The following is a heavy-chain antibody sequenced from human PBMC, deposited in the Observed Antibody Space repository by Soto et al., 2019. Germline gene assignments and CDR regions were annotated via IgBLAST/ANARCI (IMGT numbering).Heavy chain of an antibody. CDR1: GGTFSSYA. CDR2: IIPIFGTA. J-gene: IGHJ6*02. CDR3: ARDRIFGVVISTYGMDV. V-gene: IGHV1-69*06. D-gene: IGHD3-3*02. Sequence: SVKVSYKASGGTFSSYAISWVRQAPGQGLEWMGGIIPIFGTANYAQKFQGRVTITADKSTSTAYMELSSLRSEDTDVYYCARDRIFGVVISTYGMDVWGQGTTVTVSS.